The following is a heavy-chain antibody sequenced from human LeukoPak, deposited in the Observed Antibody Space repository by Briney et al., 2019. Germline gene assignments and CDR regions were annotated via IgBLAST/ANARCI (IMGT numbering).Heavy chain of an antibody. CDR3: ARDLLDIVVVPAADYYYYMDV. Sequence: ASVKVSCKASGYTFTSYGISWVRQAPGQGLEWMGWISAYNGNTNYAQKLQGRVTMTTDTSTSTAYMELRSLRSDDTAVYYCARDLLDIVVVPAADYYYYMDVWGKGTTVTISS. J-gene: IGHJ6*03. V-gene: IGHV1-18*01. CDR2: ISAYNGNT. D-gene: IGHD2-2*03. CDR1: GYTFTSYG.